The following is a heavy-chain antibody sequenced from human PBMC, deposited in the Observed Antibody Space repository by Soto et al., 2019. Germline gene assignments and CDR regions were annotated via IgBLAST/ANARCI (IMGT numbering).Heavy chain of an antibody. CDR2: ISGSGGST. CDR3: AKDYSTGKRIQLIGMDV. J-gene: IGHJ6*02. D-gene: IGHD5-18*01. CDR1: GFTFSSYA. Sequence: GGSLRLSCAASGFTFSSYAMSWVRQAPGKGLEWVSAISGSGGSTYYADSVKGRFTISRDNSKNTLYLQMNSLRAEDTAVYYCAKDYSTGKRIQLIGMDVWGQGTTVTVSS. V-gene: IGHV3-23*01.